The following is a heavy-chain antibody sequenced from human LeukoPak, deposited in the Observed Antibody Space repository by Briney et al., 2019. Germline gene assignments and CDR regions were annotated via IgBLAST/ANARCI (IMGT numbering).Heavy chain of an antibody. V-gene: IGHV3-21*01. CDR1: RFTFGSYS. J-gene: IGHJ5*02. CDR2: ISSSSSYI. Sequence: GGSLRLSCAASRFTFGSYSMNWVRQAPGKGLEWVSSISSSSSYIYYADSVKGRFTISRDNAKKSLYLQMNSLRAEDSAVYYCARDRTGDFTASWTNWFDPWGRGILVTVSS. D-gene: IGHD2-2*01. CDR3: ARDRTGDFTASWTNWFDP.